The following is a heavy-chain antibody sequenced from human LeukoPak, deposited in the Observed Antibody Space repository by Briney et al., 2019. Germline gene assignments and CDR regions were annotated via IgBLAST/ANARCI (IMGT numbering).Heavy chain of an antibody. CDR1: GGSISSYY. D-gene: IGHD5-12*01. Sequence: SETLSLTCSVSGGSISSYYWIWIRQPAGKGLEWIGRIYTSGSTNYNPSLKSRVTISVDKSKNQFSLKLSSVTAADTAVYYCARIYSGYDGGYYFDYWGQGTLVTVSS. CDR2: IYTSGST. CDR3: ARIYSGYDGGYYFDY. J-gene: IGHJ4*02. V-gene: IGHV4-4*07.